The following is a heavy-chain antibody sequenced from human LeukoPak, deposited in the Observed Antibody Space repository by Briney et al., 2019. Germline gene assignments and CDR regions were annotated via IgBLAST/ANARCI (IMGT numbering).Heavy chain of an antibody. J-gene: IGHJ6*02. CDR3: ARRHYGSGITRGLYYYYGMDV. D-gene: IGHD3-10*01. Sequence: GGSLRLSCAASGFTFSDYYMSWIRQAPGKGLEWVSYISSSGSTIYYADSVKGRFTISRDNAKNSLYLQMNSLRAEDTAVYYCARRHYGSGITRGLYYYYGMDVWGQGTTVTVSS. CDR1: GFTFSDYY. V-gene: IGHV3-11*04. CDR2: ISSSGSTI.